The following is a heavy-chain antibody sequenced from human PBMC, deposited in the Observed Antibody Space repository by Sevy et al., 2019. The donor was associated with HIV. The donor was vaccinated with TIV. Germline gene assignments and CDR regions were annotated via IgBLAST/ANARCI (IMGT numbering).Heavy chain of an antibody. CDR3: ARDHSNRKYSSSSTDAFDI. CDR2: IIPILGIA. J-gene: IGHJ3*02. CDR1: GGTFSSYA. V-gene: IGHV1-69*10. D-gene: IGHD6-6*01. Sequence: ASVKVSCKASGGTFSSYAISWVRQAPGQGLEWMGGIIPILGIANYAQKFQGRVTITADKSTSTAYMELSSLRSEDTAVYYCARDHSNRKYSSSSTDAFDIWGQGTMVTVSS.